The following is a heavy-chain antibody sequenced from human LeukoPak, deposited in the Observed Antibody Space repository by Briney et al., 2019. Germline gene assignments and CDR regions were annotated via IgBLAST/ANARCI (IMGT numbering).Heavy chain of an antibody. CDR1: GGSISSYY. Sequence: SETLSLTCTVSGGSISSYYWSWIRQPPGKGLEWIGYIYYSGSTYYNPSLQSRVTISVDTSKNQFSLKLSSVTAADTAVYYCATLYGSGSYYPSDYWGQGILVTVSS. D-gene: IGHD3-10*01. V-gene: IGHV4-59*12. J-gene: IGHJ4*02. CDR2: IYYSGST. CDR3: ATLYGSGSYYPSDY.